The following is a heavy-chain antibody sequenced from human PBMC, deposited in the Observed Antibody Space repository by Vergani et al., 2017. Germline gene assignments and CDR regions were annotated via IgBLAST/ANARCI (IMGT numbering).Heavy chain of an antibody. D-gene: IGHD3-22*01. CDR3: AREPHYYDATGYNYHV. CDR1: GGSISSSSYY. J-gene: IGHJ4*02. Sequence: QLQLQESGPGLVKPSETLSLTCTVSGGSISSSSYYWGWIRQPPGKGLEWIGRIYGSGTTNYNPSLRSRVTISVDTSKNQFSLHLSSVTAADTAVYFCAREPHYYDATGYNYHVWGQGTLVIVSS. V-gene: IGHV4-39*07. CDR2: IYGSGTT.